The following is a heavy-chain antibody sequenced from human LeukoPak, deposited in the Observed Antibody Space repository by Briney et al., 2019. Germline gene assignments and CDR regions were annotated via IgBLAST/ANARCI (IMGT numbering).Heavy chain of an antibody. Sequence: QPGGSLRLSCAASGFTFSSYSMNWVRQAPGKGLEWVSYISSSSSTIYYADSVNGRFTISRDNAKNSLYLQMNSLRAEDTAVYYCARDKNGYCSSTSCPRGDYYYYMDVWGKGTTVTVSS. V-gene: IGHV3-48*04. CDR1: GFTFSSYS. CDR2: ISSSSSTI. D-gene: IGHD2-2*03. CDR3: ARDKNGYCSSTSCPRGDYYYYMDV. J-gene: IGHJ6*03.